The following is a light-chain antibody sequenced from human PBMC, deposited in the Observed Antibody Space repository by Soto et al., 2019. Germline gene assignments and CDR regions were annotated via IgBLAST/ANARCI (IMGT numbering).Light chain of an antibody. CDR2: AAS. Sequence: AIRMTQSPSSFSASTGDRVTITCRASQSISSYLAWYQQKPGKAPNLLIYAASTLQSGVPSRFSGSGSGTDFTLTISCLQSEDFATYYCQQYYSYPYAFGQGTKLEIK. J-gene: IGKJ2*01. CDR3: QQYYSYPYA. V-gene: IGKV1-8*01. CDR1: QSISSY.